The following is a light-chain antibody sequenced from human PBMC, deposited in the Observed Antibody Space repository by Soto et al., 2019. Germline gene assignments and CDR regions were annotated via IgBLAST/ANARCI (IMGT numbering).Light chain of an antibody. V-gene: IGLV1-44*01. CDR3: AAWEDSLNGVV. CDR2: SNN. Sequence: QSVLTQPPSASGTPGQRVTISCSGSSSNIGSNTVNWYQQLPGTAPKLLIYSNNHRPSGVPDRFSGSKSGTSASLAISGLQSEDEADYYCAAWEDSLNGVVFGVGTKVTVL. J-gene: IGLJ2*01. CDR1: SSNIGSNT.